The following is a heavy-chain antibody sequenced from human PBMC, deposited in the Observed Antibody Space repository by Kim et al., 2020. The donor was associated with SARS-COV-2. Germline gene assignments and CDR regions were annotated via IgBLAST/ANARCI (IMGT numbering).Heavy chain of an antibody. CDR3: ARGYRFWSGYFHY. CDR2: INHSGST. CDR1: GGSFSGYY. D-gene: IGHD3-3*01. J-gene: IGHJ4*02. Sequence: SETLSLTCAVYGGSFSGYYWSWIRQPPGKGLEWIGEINHSGSTNYNPSLKSRVTISVDTSKNQFSLKLSSVTAADTAVYYCARGYRFWSGYFHYWGQGTLVTVSS. V-gene: IGHV4-34*01.